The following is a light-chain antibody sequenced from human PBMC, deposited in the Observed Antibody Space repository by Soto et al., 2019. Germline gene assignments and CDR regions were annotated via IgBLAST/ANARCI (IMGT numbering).Light chain of an antibody. V-gene: IGKV2-28*01. CDR2: LSS. J-gene: IGKJ1*01. CDR3: MQALQTPWT. CDR1: QSLLHSNGYNY. Sequence: VMTQSPLSLPVTPGEPASISCRSSQSLLHSNGYNYLNWYLQKPGQSPQVLIYLSSNRASGVPDRFSGSGSGTDFTLKISRVEAEDVGLYYCMQALQTPWTFGQGTKVEIK.